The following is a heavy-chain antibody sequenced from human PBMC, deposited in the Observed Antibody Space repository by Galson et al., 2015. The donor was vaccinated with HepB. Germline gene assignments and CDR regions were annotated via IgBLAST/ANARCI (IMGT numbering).Heavy chain of an antibody. CDR2: INGRGSTR. Sequence: SLRLSCAASGFTFGTYTMPWVRQAPGKGLEWVSGINGRGSTRSYSDAVKGRFSISRDNSKDTVFLQMDNLRAEDTAVYYCVKEGSWFGGDWFDPWGQGALVTVS. V-gene: IGHV3-23*01. CDR3: VKEGSWFGGDWFDP. J-gene: IGHJ5*02. D-gene: IGHD3-16*01. CDR1: GFTFGTYT.